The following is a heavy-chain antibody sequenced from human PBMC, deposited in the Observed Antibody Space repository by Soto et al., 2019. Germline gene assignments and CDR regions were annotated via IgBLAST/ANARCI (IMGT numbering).Heavy chain of an antibody. Sequence: EVQLLESGGGLVQPGGSLRLSCAASGFTFSSYAMSWVRQAPGKGLEWVSAISGSGGSTYYADSVKGRFTISRDNSKNTLDLQMNSLRGEDTAVYYCAKDNDRGVINYFDYWGQGTLVTVSS. V-gene: IGHV3-23*01. J-gene: IGHJ4*02. CDR2: ISGSGGST. CDR1: GFTFSSYA. D-gene: IGHD3-10*02. CDR3: AKDNDRGVINYFDY.